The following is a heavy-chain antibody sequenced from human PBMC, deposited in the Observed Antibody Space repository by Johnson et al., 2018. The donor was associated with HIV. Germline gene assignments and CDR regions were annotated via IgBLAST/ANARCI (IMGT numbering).Heavy chain of an antibody. CDR2: ISWDGGST. CDR3: AKDSKWLRSEGVGAFDI. J-gene: IGHJ3*02. Sequence: VQLVESGGVVVQPGGSLRLSCAASGFTFDDYAMHWVRQAPGKGLEWVSLISWDGGSTYYADSVKGRFTISRDNSKNSLYLQMNSLRADDTALYYCAKDSKWLRSEGVGAFDIWGQGTMVTVSS. CDR1: GFTFDDYA. V-gene: IGHV3-43D*03. D-gene: IGHD5-12*01.